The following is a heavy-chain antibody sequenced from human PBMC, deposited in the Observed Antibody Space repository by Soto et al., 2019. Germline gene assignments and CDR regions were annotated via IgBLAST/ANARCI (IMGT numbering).Heavy chain of an antibody. CDR1: GFSFSNCG. D-gene: IGHD3-16*01. CDR3: VKGSYVAREELDY. J-gene: IGHJ4*02. CDR2: ISSDGRDK. V-gene: IGHV3-30*18. Sequence: QVQLVESGGCVVQPGRSLRLSCAASGFSFSNCGMPWVRQAPGTGLEWGAAISSDGRDKYYSESVKGRFTISRDNSKNTLFLQMNSLRVEDTAVYYCVKGSYVAREELDYWGQGTLVTVSS.